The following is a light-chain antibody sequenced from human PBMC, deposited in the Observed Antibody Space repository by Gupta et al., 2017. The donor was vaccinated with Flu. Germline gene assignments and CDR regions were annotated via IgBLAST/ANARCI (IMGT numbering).Light chain of an antibody. Sequence: QSALTHPPSASGSPGQSVTLSCTGTSSDVGGYNYVSWYQQHPGKAPKVMIYEVTKRPSGVPDRFSGSKSGNTASLTVSGLQAEDEADYYCTSYAGNTYVFGTGTKVTVL. CDR1: SSDVGGYNY. J-gene: IGLJ1*01. CDR2: EVT. V-gene: IGLV2-8*01. CDR3: TSYAGNTYV.